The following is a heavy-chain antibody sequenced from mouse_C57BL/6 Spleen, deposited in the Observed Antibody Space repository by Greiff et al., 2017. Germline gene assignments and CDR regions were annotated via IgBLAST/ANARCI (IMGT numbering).Heavy chain of an antibody. J-gene: IGHJ4*01. Sequence: VQLQQSGAELVRPGASVKLSCTASGFNIKDDYMHWVKQRPEQGLEWIGWIDPENGDTEYASKFQGKATITADTSSNTAYLQLSSLTSEDTAVYYCTSTVVAPYAMDDWGQGTSVTVSS. V-gene: IGHV14-4*01. CDR3: TSTVVAPYAMDD. CDR2: IDPENGDT. CDR1: GFNIKDDY. D-gene: IGHD1-1*01.